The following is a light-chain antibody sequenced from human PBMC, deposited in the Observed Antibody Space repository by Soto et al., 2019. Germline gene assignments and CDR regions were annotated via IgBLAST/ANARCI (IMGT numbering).Light chain of an antibody. CDR3: QKYNNWPFY. V-gene: IGKV3-15*01. CDR2: DVS. CDR1: QGVTTN. J-gene: IGKJ5*01. Sequence: EIVMTQSPASLSVSPGERVTLSCRAGQGVTTNFAWYQQKSGQSPRLLIYDVSTRATGVPARFSGTGSETDFTLTISGLQSEDSAVYFCQKYNNWPFYFGQGTRRAIK.